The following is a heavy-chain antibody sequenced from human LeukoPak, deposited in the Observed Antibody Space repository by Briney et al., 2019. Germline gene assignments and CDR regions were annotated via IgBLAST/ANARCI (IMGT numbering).Heavy chain of an antibody. CDR2: ISYDGSNK. Sequence: GGSLRLSCAASGFTFSSYGMHWVRQAPGKGLEWVAVISYDGSNKYYADSVKGRFTISRDNAKNSLYLQMNSLRAEDTALYYCARGIYYDSSGFDYWGQGTLVTVSS. V-gene: IGHV3-30*03. CDR1: GFTFSSYG. D-gene: IGHD3-22*01. CDR3: ARGIYYDSSGFDY. J-gene: IGHJ4*02.